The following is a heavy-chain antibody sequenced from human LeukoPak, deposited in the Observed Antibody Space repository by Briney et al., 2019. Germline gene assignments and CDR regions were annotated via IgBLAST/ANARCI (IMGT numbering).Heavy chain of an antibody. J-gene: IGHJ5*02. Sequence: GGSLRLSCAASGFTFSSYWMHWVRQAPGKGLVWVSRINSDGSRTSYADSVKGRFTISRDNAKNTLYLQMNSLRVEDTAVYYCARDGSSWSNWLDPWGQGTLVTVSS. V-gene: IGHV3-74*01. CDR1: GFTFSSYW. CDR3: ARDGSSWSNWLDP. CDR2: INSDGSRT. D-gene: IGHD6-13*01.